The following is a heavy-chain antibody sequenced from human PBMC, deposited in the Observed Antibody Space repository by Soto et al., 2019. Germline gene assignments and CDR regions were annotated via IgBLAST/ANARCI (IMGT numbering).Heavy chain of an antibody. CDR1: VYSCTSDC. CDR2: IYPGDSDT. CDR3: ARLGGSVVVSALGYSYGMDV. D-gene: IGHD2-15*01. V-gene: IGHV5-51*01. Sequence: GESLKISCKGSVYSCTSDCIGWVRQMPGKGLEWIGMIYPGDSDTRYSPSFQGQVTISADKSISTAYLQWSSRKDSDTAMYYCARLGGSVVVSALGYSYGMDVWGEGTTVTVSS. J-gene: IGHJ6*04.